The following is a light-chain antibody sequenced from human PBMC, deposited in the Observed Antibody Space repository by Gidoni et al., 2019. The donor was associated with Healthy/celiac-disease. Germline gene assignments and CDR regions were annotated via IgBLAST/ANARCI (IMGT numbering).Light chain of an antibody. CDR3: QQYNSYPRT. Sequence: PSSLSSSVGDRVTITWRAKQSSSSWLAWYQQKPGKAPKLMIYKASSVESRVATRISSRGAGTEFTLTSSSLQPDDFATYYRQQYNSYPRTFGGGTKVEIK. CDR1: QSSSSW. J-gene: IGKJ4*02. CDR2: KAS. V-gene: IGKV1-5*03.